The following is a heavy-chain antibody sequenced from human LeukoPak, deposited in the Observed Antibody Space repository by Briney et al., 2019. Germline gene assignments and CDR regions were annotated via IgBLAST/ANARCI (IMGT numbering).Heavy chain of an antibody. V-gene: IGHV1-69*05. Sequence: ASVKVSCKASGGTFSSYAISWVRQAPGQGLEWMGGIIPIFGTANYAQKFQGRGTITTDESTSTAYMELSSLRSEDTAVYYCAREAAYYYGSGSYFGWGQGPLVTVSS. CDR1: GGTFSSYA. CDR3: AREAAYYYGSGSYFG. J-gene: IGHJ4*02. CDR2: IIPIFGTA. D-gene: IGHD3-10*01.